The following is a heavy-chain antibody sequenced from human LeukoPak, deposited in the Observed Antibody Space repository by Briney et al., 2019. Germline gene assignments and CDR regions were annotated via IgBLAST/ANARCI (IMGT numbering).Heavy chain of an antibody. CDR3: TRVTYYYDNSGYFHFDS. CDR1: GFTFGDYA. D-gene: IGHD3-22*01. V-gene: IGHV3-49*04. Sequence: PGRSLRLSCTTSGFTFGDYAMSWVRQAPGKGLEWVSFIRGKAHGGATEYAASVKGRFSSSRDDSKSIAYLQMNRLKTEDTAVYFCTRVTYYYDNSGYFHFDSWGQGSLVTVSS. J-gene: IGHJ4*02. CDR2: IRGKAHGGAT.